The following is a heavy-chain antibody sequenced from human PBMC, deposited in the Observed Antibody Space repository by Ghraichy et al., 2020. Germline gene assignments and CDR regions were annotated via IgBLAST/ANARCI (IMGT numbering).Heavy chain of an antibody. CDR1: GGTFSSYA. V-gene: IGHV1-69*04. D-gene: IGHD6-6*01. CDR3: ARERSGYSSSSGQY. CDR2: IIPVLGIA. Sequence: SVKVSCKAAGGTFSSYAISWVRQAPGQGLEWMGRIIPVLGIANYAQKFQGSVTITADKSTGTAYMELSSLTSDDTAVYYCARERSGYSSSSGQYWGQGTLVTVSS. J-gene: IGHJ4*02.